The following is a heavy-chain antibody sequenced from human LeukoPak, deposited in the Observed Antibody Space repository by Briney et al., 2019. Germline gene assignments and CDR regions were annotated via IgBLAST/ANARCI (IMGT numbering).Heavy chain of an antibody. CDR1: GFTFRSYG. CDR3: AKDSLGYCSSTSCYDFDY. J-gene: IGHJ4*02. Sequence: GGSLRLSCAASGFTFRSYGMHWVRQAPGKGLEWVAFIRYDGSNKYYADSVKGRFTISRDNSKNTLYLQMNSLRAEDTAVYYCAKDSLGYCSSTSCYDFDYWGQGTLVTVSS. CDR2: IRYDGSNK. V-gene: IGHV3-30*02. D-gene: IGHD2-2*01.